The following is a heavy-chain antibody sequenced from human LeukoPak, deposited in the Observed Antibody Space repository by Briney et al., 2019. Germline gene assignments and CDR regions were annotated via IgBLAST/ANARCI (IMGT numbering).Heavy chain of an antibody. Sequence: GGSLRLSCAASGFTFTSYTVHWVRQPPGQGLEWVAATSYDGGNRYYADYVKGRFTISRDNSNNTLFLQMKSLRPEDTAVYFCARKSLWFKYYDYWGQGIWVTVSS. D-gene: IGHD2-21*01. CDR3: ARKSLWFKYYDY. CDR2: TSYDGGNR. CDR1: GFTFTSYT. J-gene: IGHJ4*02. V-gene: IGHV3-30*01.